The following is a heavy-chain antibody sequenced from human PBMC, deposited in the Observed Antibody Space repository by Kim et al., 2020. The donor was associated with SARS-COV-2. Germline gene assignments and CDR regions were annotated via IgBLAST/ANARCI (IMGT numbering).Heavy chain of an antibody. J-gene: IGHJ2*01. CDR3: ARSLYHSPCISWFRFDP. CDR1: GGSFSGYY. CDR2: IYHSGST. V-gene: IGHV4-34*01. Sequence: SETLSLTCAVYGGSFSGYYWSWIRQPPGRGLEWIGEIYHSGSTNYNPSLKSRVTISLGTSNNQFSLTLSSVTAAATAVYFCARSLYHSPCISWFRFDPW. D-gene: IGHD6-13*01.